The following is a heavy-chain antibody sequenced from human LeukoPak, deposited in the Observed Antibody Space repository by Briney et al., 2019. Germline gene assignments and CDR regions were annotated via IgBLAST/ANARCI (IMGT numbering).Heavy chain of an antibody. D-gene: IGHD6-13*01. V-gene: IGHV3-30*02. CDR1: GFTFSSYG. Sequence: PGGSLRLSCAASGFTFSSYGMHWVRQAPGKGLEWVAFIRYVGSNKYYADTVKGRFTISRDNSKNTLYLQMNSLRAEDTAVYYCARRDSTSWYRLWGQGTLVTVSS. J-gene: IGHJ4*02. CDR2: IRYVGSNK. CDR3: ARRDSTSWYRL.